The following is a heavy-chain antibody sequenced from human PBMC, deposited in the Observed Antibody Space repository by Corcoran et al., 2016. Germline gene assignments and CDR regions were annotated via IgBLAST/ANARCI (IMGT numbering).Heavy chain of an antibody. D-gene: IGHD6-13*01. Sequence: QVQLVQSGAEVKKPGASVKVSCKASGYTFTSYGISWVRQAPGQGLEWMGWISAYNGNTNYAQKLQGRVTMTTDTSTSTAYMDRRSLRSDDTAVDYGAREDRYSSSCRGYFDYWGQGTLVTVSS. CDR1: GYTFTSYG. V-gene: IGHV1-18*01. CDR2: ISAYNGNT. CDR3: AREDRYSSSCRGYFDY. J-gene: IGHJ4*02.